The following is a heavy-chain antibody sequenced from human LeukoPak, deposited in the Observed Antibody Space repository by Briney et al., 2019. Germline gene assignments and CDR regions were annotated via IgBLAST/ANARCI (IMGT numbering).Heavy chain of an antibody. CDR2: ISGEGGST. J-gene: IGHJ3*02. CDR3: AKVTYYYDSSGYRAFDI. CDR1: GFNFDEYG. V-gene: IGHV3-43*02. D-gene: IGHD3-22*01. Sequence: GGSLRLSCVASGFNFDEYGMHWVRQAPGKGLDWVSLISGEGGSTYYADSVKGRFTISRDNSKNSLYLQMNRLTTEDTALYYCAKVTYYYDSSGYRAFDIWGQGTMVTVSS.